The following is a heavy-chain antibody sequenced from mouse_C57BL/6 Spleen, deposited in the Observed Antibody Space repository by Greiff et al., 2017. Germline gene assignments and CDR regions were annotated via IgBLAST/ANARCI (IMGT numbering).Heavy chain of an antibody. J-gene: IGHJ4*01. Sequence: VHVKQSVAELVRPGASVKLSCTASGFNIKNTYMHWVKQRPEQGLEWIGRIDPANGNTKYAPKFQGKATITADTSSNTAYLQLSSLTSEDTAIYYCARCFITTVVAHYYAMDYWGQGTSVTVSS. CDR1: GFNIKNTY. V-gene: IGHV14-3*01. CDR3: ARCFITTVVAHYYAMDY. CDR2: IDPANGNT. D-gene: IGHD1-1*01.